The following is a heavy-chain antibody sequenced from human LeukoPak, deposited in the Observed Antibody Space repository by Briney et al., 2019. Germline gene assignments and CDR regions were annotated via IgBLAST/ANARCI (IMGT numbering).Heavy chain of an antibody. CDR1: GYSISSGYY. J-gene: IGHJ4*02. Sequence: PSETLSLTCTVSGYSISSGYYWGWIRQPPGKGLEWIGSIYHSGSTYYNPSLKSRVTISVDTSKNQFSLKLSSVTAADTAVYYCARDPLSDPYFDYWGQGTLVTVSS. CDR3: ARDPLSDPYFDY. V-gene: IGHV4-38-2*02. CDR2: IYHSGST.